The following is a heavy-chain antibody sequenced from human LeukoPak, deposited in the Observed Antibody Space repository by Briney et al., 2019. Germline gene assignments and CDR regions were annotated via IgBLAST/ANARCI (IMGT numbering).Heavy chain of an antibody. CDR1: GYTFTGYY. J-gene: IGHJ5*02. CDR3: ARSGYSSGWQQYNWFGP. CDR2: INPNSGGT. V-gene: IGHV1-2*02. Sequence: ASVKVSCKASGYTFTGYYMHWVRQAPGQGLEWMGWINPNSGGTNYAQKFQGRVTMTRDTSICTAYMELSRLRSNDTAVYYCARSGYSSGWQQYNWFGPWGQGTLVTVSS. D-gene: IGHD6-19*01.